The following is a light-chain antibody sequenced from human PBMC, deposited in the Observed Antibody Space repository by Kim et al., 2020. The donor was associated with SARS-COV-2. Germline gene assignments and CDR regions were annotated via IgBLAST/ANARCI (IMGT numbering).Light chain of an antibody. CDR1: KLGDKY. Sequence: SYELTQPPSVSVSPGQTASITCPGDKLGDKYACWYQQKPGQSPVLVIYQDSKRPSGIPERFSGSNSGNTATLTISGPQAMDEADYYCQAWDRSTVVFGGG. J-gene: IGLJ2*01. V-gene: IGLV3-1*01. CDR3: QAWDRSTVV. CDR2: QDS.